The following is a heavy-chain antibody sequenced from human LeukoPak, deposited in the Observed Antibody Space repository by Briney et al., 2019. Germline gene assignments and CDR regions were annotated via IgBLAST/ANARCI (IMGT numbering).Heavy chain of an antibody. Sequence: PSETLSLTCTVSGGSISSSIYYCGWIRQPPGKGLEWIGSSYYSGSTYYNPSLKSRVTISVDTSENQFSLKLSSVTAADTAVYYCARVWFWFDPWGQGTLVTVSS. V-gene: IGHV4-39*01. D-gene: IGHD3-10*01. CDR3: ARVWFWFDP. CDR2: SYYSGST. CDR1: GGSISSSIYY. J-gene: IGHJ5*02.